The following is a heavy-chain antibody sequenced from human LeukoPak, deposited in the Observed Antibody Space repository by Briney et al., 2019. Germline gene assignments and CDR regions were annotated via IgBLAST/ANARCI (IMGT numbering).Heavy chain of an antibody. CDR1: GFTFSSYA. V-gene: IGHV3-23*01. D-gene: IGHD2-2*01. Sequence: GGSLRLSCAASGFTFSSYAMSWVRQAPGKGLEWVSAISGSGGSTYYADSVKGRFTISRDNSKNTLYLQMNSLRAEDTAVYYCAKLPPPYRSSTSCPDYWGQGTLVTVSS. J-gene: IGHJ4*02. CDR3: AKLPPPYRSSTSCPDY. CDR2: ISGSGGST.